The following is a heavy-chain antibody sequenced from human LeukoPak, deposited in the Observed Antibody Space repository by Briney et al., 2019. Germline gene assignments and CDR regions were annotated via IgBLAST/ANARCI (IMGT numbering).Heavy chain of an antibody. J-gene: IGHJ5*02. CDR2: IRYDGSNK. V-gene: IGHV3-30*02. Sequence: GGSLRLSCAASGFTFSSYGMHWVRQAPGKGLEWVAFIRYDGSNKYYADSVKGRFTISRDSSKNTMYLQMNSLRVEDTAVYYCGRDVGPWGQGTLVTVSS. CDR3: GRDVGP. CDR1: GFTFSSYG.